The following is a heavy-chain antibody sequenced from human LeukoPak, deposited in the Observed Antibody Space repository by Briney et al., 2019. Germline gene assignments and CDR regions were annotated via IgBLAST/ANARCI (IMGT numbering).Heavy chain of an antibody. V-gene: IGHV1-69*06. Sequence: SVKVSCKASGGTFSSYAMSWVRQAPGQRLEWMGRIIPIFGTANYAQKFQGRVTITADKSTSTAYMELSSLRSEDTAVYYCARDWSRGYCTNGVCYAGRCFDYWGQGTLVTVSS. CDR2: IIPIFGTA. CDR3: ARDWSRGYCTNGVCYAGRCFDY. D-gene: IGHD2-8*01. J-gene: IGHJ4*02. CDR1: GGTFSSYA.